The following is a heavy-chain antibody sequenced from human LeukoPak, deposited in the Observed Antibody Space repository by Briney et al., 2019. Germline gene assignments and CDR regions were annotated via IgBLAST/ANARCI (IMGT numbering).Heavy chain of an antibody. CDR3: ARDPVHYYDSSGYSY. D-gene: IGHD3-22*01. CDR1: GFTFSDYY. Sequence: GGSLRLSCAASGFTFSDYYMSWIGQAPGKGLEWVSYISSSSSYTNYADSVKGRFTISRDNAKNSLYLQMNSLRAEDTAVYYCARDPVHYYDSSGYSYWGQGTLVTVSS. J-gene: IGHJ4*02. CDR2: ISSSSSYT. V-gene: IGHV3-11*05.